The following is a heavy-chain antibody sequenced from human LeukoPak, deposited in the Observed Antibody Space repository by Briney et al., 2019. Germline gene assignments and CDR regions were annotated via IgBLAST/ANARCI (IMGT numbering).Heavy chain of an antibody. J-gene: IGHJ4*02. CDR3: TTEIVVPAAMIRARLSFDY. D-gene: IGHD2-2*01. Sequence: GGSLRLSCAASGFTFSNAWMSWVRQAPGKGLEWVGRIKSKTDGGTTDYAAPVKGRFTISRDDSKNTLYLQMNSLKTEDTAVYYCTTEIVVPAAMIRARLSFDYWGQGTLVTVSS. V-gene: IGHV3-15*01. CDR1: GFTFSNAW. CDR2: IKSKTDGGTT.